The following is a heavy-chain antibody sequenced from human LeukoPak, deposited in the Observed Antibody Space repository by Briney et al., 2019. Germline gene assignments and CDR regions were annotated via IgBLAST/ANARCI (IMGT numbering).Heavy chain of an antibody. J-gene: IGHJ4*02. V-gene: IGHV3-7*01. D-gene: IGHD2-15*01. CDR3: ARHSRGSPTDD. CDR1: GFTFTSYW. CDR2: IRQDGSDK. Sequence: GGSLRLSCVASGFTFTSYWMSWVRQAPEKGLEWLANIRQDGSDKQYVDSVKGRFTISRDNAKNSLYLQMNSLSAEDTAVYYCARHSRGSPTDDWGQGTLVTVSS.